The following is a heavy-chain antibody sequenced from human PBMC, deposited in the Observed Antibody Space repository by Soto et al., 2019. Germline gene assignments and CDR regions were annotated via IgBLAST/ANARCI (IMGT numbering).Heavy chain of an antibody. CDR2: IIPIFGSS. CDR1: GGTFSSYS. D-gene: IGHD3-16*01. CDR3: ATKPLRGREYCYFDH. J-gene: IGHJ4*02. V-gene: IGHV1-69*06. Sequence: QVQLVQSGAEVRKPGSSVKVSCEASGGTFSSYSINWVRQAPGQGLEWMGGIIPIFGSSNYAQKFQGRITITADKSTNTVFMELTSLRSEDTALYFCATKPLRGREYCYFDHWGQGTLLTVSS.